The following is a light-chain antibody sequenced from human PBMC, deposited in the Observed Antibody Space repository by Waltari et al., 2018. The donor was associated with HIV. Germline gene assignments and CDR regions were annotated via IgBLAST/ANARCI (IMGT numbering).Light chain of an antibody. CDR1: QSVSSY. V-gene: IGKV3-11*01. CDR3: QQRRNWPPLT. CDR2: DAS. J-gene: IGKJ4*01. Sequence: EIFLTQSPAPLPLSPGERATLSCRASQSVSSYLAWYQQKPGQAPRLLIYDASNRATGIPARFSGSGSGTDFTLTISSLEPEDFAVYYCQQRRNWPPLTFGGGTKVEIK.